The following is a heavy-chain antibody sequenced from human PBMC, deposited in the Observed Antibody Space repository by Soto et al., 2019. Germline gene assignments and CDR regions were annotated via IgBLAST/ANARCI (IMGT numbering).Heavy chain of an antibody. D-gene: IGHD3-22*01. CDR3: ARRAINYYDSSGYFDY. Sequence: TSETLSLTCTVSGGSISSSSYYWGWIRQPPGKGLEWIGSIYYSGSTYYNPSLKSRVTISVDTSRNQFSLKLSSVTAADTAVYYCARRAINYYDSSGYFDYWGQGTLVTVSS. CDR2: IYYSGST. J-gene: IGHJ4*02. CDR1: GGSISSSSYY. V-gene: IGHV4-39*01.